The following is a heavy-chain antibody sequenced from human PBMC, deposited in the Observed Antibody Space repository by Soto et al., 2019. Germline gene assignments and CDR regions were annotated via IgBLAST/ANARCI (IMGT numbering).Heavy chain of an antibody. CDR3: AKWLRSGSYYCDY. D-gene: IGHD1-26*01. Sequence: EVQLLESGGGLVQPGGSLRLSSAASGFTFSSYAMSWVRQAPGKGPEWVSLVDSSGRTYYTDSVKGRFTVSRDNSENTVYLQMNSLRAEDTAVYYCAKWLRSGSYYCDYWGQGTLVTVSS. J-gene: IGHJ4*02. CDR2: LVDSSGRT. CDR1: GFTFSSYA. V-gene: IGHV3-23*01.